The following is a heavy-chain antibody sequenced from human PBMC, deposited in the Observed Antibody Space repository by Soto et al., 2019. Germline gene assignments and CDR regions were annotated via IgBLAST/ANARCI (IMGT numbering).Heavy chain of an antibody. CDR2: INPGDGGT. CDR1: GYTFTSNY. CDR3: ARGTNFDY. V-gene: IGHV1-46*01. J-gene: IGHJ4*02. Sequence: QVQLLQSGAEVKKPGASVKVSCRSSGYTFTSNYIHWVRQAPGQGLEWMGVINPGDGGTSYAQKFQGRVTMTRDTSTSTVNMELSSLESEDTAVFYCARGTNFDYWGQGTLVTVSS.